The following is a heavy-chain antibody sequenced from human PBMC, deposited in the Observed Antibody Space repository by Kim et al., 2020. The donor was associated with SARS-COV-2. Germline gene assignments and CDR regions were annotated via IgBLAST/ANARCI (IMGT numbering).Heavy chain of an antibody. J-gene: IGHJ4*02. D-gene: IGHD6-13*01. CDR2: ISSSGSTI. V-gene: IGHV3-11*01. CDR3: ATGGWYSSSWYDHGYYFDY. CDR1: GFTFSDYY. Sequence: GGSLRLSCAASGFTFSDYYMSWIRQAPGKGLEWVSYISSSGSTIYYADSVKGRFTISRDNAKNSLYLQMNSLRAEDTAVYYCATGGWYSSSWYDHGYYFDYWGQGTLVTVSS.